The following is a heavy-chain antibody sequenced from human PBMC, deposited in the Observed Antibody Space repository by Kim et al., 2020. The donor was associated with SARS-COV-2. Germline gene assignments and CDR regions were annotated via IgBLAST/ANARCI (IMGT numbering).Heavy chain of an antibody. V-gene: IGHV3-7*01. CDR1: GFAFSTKW. CDR2: IKEDGSKK. J-gene: IGHJ4*02. Sequence: GGSLRLSCAASGFAFSTKWMSWVRQAPGKGLEWVANIKEDGSKKYYYVDSVRGRFTISRDNAKNSLYLQMNSLRAEDTAVYYCAGDIGYCRGSNCYLYYFDTWGQGTLVTVSS. D-gene: IGHD2-15*01. CDR3: AGDIGYCRGSNCYLYYFDT.